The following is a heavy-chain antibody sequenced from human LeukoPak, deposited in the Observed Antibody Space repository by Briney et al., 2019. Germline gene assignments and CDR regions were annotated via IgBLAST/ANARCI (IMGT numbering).Heavy chain of an antibody. V-gene: IGHV3-30*02. CDR3: ATIRSYDSTSSDF. CDR1: GFTIGSYG. D-gene: IGHD3-22*01. Sequence: PGGSLRLSCAVSGFTIGSYGMHWVRQAPGKGLEWVAFMRFDGSLKHYADSVKGRFTISRDNSKNTLYLQLNSLRAEDTAVYYCATIRSYDSTSSDFWGQGTLVTVSS. CDR2: MRFDGSLK. J-gene: IGHJ4*02.